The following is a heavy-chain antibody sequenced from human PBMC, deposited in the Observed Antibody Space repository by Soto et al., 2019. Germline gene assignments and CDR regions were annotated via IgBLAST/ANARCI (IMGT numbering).Heavy chain of an antibody. CDR3: ARATNNYDYIWGSYRNNWFDP. D-gene: IGHD3-16*02. CDR2: IYYSGST. CDR1: GGSISSGGYY. Sequence: SETLSLTCTVSGGSISSGGYYWSWIRQHPGKGLEWIGYIYYSGSTYYNPSLKSRVTISVDTSKNQFSLKLSSVTAADTAVYYCARATNNYDYIWGSYRNNWFDPWGQGTLVTVSS. V-gene: IGHV4-31*03. J-gene: IGHJ5*02.